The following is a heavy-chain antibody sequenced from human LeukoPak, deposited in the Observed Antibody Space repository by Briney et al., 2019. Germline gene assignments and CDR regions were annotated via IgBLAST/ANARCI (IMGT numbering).Heavy chain of an antibody. J-gene: IGHJ5*02. D-gene: IGHD4-17*01. CDR2: FYTSGST. Sequence: SEALSLICTVSGDSITSYYWSWIRQPAGKGLEWIGRFYTSGSTKYNPSLKSRVTTSVDTSKNQFSLKLSSVTAADTAIYYCARGNDYADLSSWGQGTLVTVSS. CDR3: ARGNDYADLSS. CDR1: GDSITSYY. V-gene: IGHV4-4*07.